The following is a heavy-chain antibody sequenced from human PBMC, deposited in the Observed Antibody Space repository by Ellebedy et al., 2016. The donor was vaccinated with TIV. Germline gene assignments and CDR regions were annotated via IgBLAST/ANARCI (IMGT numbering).Heavy chain of an antibody. Sequence: GGSLRLSYAASRFSFRSYWMTWVRQAPGKGLEWVANINQDGSQKYSVGSVRGRFTISRDNAKDSLYLQMNSLRAEDTAVYYCATDGSYGDYLSPAHAFENWGQGTVVIVSS. J-gene: IGHJ3*02. V-gene: IGHV3-7*01. CDR1: RFSFRSYW. CDR2: INQDGSQK. D-gene: IGHD4-17*01. CDR3: ATDGSYGDYLSPAHAFEN.